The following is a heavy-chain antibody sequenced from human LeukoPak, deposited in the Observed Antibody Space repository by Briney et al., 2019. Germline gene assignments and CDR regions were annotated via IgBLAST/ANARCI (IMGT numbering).Heavy chain of an antibody. CDR1: GYTFTGYY. CDR3: ARDLRSLLWFGEFEYYYYYMDV. Sequence: RASVKVSCKASGYTFTGYYMHWVRQAPGQGLEWMGWINPNSGGTNYAQKFQGRVTMTRDTSISTAYMELSRLRSDDTAVYYCARDLRSLLWFGEFEYYYYYMDVWGKGTTVTVSS. J-gene: IGHJ6*03. D-gene: IGHD3-10*01. V-gene: IGHV1-2*02. CDR2: INPNSGGT.